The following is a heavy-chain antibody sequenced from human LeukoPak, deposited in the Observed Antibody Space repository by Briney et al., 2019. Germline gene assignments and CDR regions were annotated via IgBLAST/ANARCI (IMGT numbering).Heavy chain of an antibody. J-gene: IGHJ5*02. Sequence: ASVKVSCKASGFTFTSHDYNWVRQATGQGLEWMGWMNPNSGSTGYAQKFQGRVTMTRDTSTSTVYMELSSLRSEDTAVYYCARVTDSNYQNWFDPWGQGTLVTVSA. CDR3: ARVTDSNYQNWFDP. D-gene: IGHD4-11*01. CDR2: MNPNSGST. CDR1: GFTFTSHD. V-gene: IGHV1-8*01.